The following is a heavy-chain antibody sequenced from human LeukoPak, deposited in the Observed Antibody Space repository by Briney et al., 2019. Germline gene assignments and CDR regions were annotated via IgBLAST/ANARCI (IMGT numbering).Heavy chain of an antibody. D-gene: IGHD3-16*01. CDR1: GFTFSSYG. V-gene: IGHV3-30*02. CDR2: IRYDGSDK. J-gene: IGHJ4*02. CDR3: AKDLIMITFGGPDY. Sequence: GGSLRLSCAASGFTFSSYGMHWVRQAPGKGLEWVAFIRYDGSDKYYEDSVTGRFTISRDNSKNTLHLQMNSLRAEDTAVYYCAKDLIMITFGGPDYWGQGTLVSVSS.